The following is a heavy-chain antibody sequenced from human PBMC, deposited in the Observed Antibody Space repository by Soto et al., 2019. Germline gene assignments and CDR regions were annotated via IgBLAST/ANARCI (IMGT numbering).Heavy chain of an antibody. D-gene: IGHD3-16*01. CDR1: GFTFDDYA. CDR2: ISWNSGSI. V-gene: IGHV3-9*01. J-gene: IGHJ4*02. CDR3: AKDIAGEPSPYYFDY. Sequence: ALRLSCAASGFTFDDYAMHWVRQAPGKGLEWVSGISWNSGSIGYADSVKGRFTISRDNAKNSLYLQMNSLRAEDTALYYCAKDIAGEPSPYYFDYWGQGTLVTVSS.